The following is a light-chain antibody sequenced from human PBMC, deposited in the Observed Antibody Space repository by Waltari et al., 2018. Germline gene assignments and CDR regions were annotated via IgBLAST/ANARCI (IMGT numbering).Light chain of an antibody. CDR2: CAA. CDR1: QSISSD. Sequence: EIVMTQSPATLTVSPGERATLSCRASQSISSDLAWYQQKPGHAPRLLIYCAATRATGIPDRFSGSGSGTEFTLTISSLQSEDFAVYYCQQYYRWWTFGLGTKVERK. V-gene: IGKV3-15*01. CDR3: QQYYRWWT. J-gene: IGKJ1*01.